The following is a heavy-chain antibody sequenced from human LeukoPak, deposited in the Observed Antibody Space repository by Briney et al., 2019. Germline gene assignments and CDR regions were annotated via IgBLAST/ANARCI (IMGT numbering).Heavy chain of an antibody. CDR2: ISASGGST. CDR3: AKSPIAVATRFDY. Sequence: RGSLRLSCAASGFTFSSYAMSWVRQAPGKGLEWVSAISASGGSTYYADSVKGRLTISRDNSKNTMYLQMNSLRAEDTAVYYCAKSPIAVATRFDYWGQGTLVTVSS. D-gene: IGHD6-19*01. J-gene: IGHJ4*02. V-gene: IGHV3-23*01. CDR1: GFTFSSYA.